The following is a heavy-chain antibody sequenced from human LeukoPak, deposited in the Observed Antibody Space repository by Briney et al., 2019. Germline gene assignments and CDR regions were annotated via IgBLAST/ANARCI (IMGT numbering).Heavy chain of an antibody. CDR3: ARDLVVVVPAALNWFDP. V-gene: IGHV1-8*01. D-gene: IGHD2-2*01. Sequence: ASVKVSCEASGYTFTSYDINWVRQATGQGLEWMGWMNPNSGNTGYAQKFQGRVTMTRNISISTAYMELRSLRSDDTAVYYCARDLVVVVPAALNWFDPWGQGTLVTVSS. CDR1: GYTFTSYD. J-gene: IGHJ5*02. CDR2: MNPNSGNT.